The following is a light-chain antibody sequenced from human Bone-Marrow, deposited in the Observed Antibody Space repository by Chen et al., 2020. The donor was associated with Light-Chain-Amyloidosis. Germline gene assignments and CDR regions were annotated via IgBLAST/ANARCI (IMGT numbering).Light chain of an antibody. CDR1: SSDVGGDNH. J-gene: IGLJ1*01. V-gene: IGLV2-14*01. Sequence: QSALTQPASVSGSPGQTITISCTGTSSDVGGDNHVSWYQQHPDNAPKLIIYEVTNRPSWVPDRFSGSKSDNTASLTISGLQTEDEADYFCSSYTITNTLVFGSGTRVTVL. CDR3: SSYTITNTLV. CDR2: EVT.